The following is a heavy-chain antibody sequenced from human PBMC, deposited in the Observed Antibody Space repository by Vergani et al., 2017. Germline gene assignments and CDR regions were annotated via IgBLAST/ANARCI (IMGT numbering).Heavy chain of an antibody. CDR2: IIPIFGTA. CDR1: GGTFSSYA. D-gene: IGHD6-13*01. J-gene: IGHJ4*02. V-gene: IGHV1-69*12. CDR3: ARGGEGSYSSSWYQTNYFDY. Sequence: VQLVQSGAEVKKPGSSVKVSCKASGGTFSSYAISWVRQAPGQGLEWMGGIIPIFGTANYAQKFQGRVTITADESTSTAYMELSSLRSEDTAVYYCARGGEGSYSSSWYQTNYFDYWGQGTLVTVSS.